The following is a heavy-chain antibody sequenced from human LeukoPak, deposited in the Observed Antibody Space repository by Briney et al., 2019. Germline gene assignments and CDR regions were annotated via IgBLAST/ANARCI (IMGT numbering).Heavy chain of an antibody. CDR2: INHSGST. J-gene: IGHJ3*02. V-gene: IGHV4-34*01. CDR3: ALVLLWPEDAFDI. D-gene: IGHD3-10*01. CDR1: GGSFSGYY. Sequence: KPSETLSLTCAVYGGSFSGYYWSWIRQPPGKGLEWIGEINHSGSTNYNPSLKSRVTISVDTSKNQFSLKLSSVTAADTAVYYCALVLLWPEDAFDIWGQGTMVTVSS.